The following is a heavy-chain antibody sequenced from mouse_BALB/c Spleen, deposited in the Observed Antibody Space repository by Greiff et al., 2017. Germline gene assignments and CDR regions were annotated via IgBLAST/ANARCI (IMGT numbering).Heavy chain of an antibody. CDR3: ARHWRDSSGFDY. J-gene: IGHJ2*01. V-gene: IGHV5-6*01. D-gene: IGHD3-2*01. CDR1: GFTFSSYG. CDR2: ISSGGSYT. Sequence: EVQLQQSGGDLVKPGGSLKLSCAASGFTFSSYGMSWVRQTPDKRLEWVATISSGGSYTYYPDSVKGRFTISRDNAKNTLYLQMSSLKSEDTAMYYCARHWRDSSGFDYWGQGTTLTVSS.